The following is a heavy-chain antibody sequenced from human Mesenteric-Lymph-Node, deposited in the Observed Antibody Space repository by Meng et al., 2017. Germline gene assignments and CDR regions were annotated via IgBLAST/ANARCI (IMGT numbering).Heavy chain of an antibody. V-gene: IGHV1-2*02. J-gene: IGHJ4*02. CDR3: ARGGVASSGWYIYFDY. Sequence: ASVKVSCKASGYTFTGYYMHWIRQAPGQGLEWMGWIHPNTGGSEYAQNFKGRVTMTRDTSINTAYMELNRLTSDDTDVYYCARGGVASSGWYIYFDYWGQGTLVTVSS. CDR2: IHPNTGGS. D-gene: IGHD6-19*01. CDR1: GYTFTGYY.